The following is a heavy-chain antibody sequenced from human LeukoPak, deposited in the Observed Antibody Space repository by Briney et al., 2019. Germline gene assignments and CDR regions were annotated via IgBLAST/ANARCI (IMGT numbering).Heavy chain of an antibody. CDR2: IYASGNA. V-gene: IGHV4-4*07. CDR3: ARNYGSGSLREWFDP. D-gene: IGHD3-10*01. Sequence: SETLSLTCTVSGGGSISSYYWSWIRQPAGKGLEWIGRIYASGNANNNPSLKSRVTMSVDTSKNQFSLKLSSVTAADTAVYYCARNYGSGSLREWFDPWGQGTLVTVSS. J-gene: IGHJ5*02. CDR1: GGGSISSYY.